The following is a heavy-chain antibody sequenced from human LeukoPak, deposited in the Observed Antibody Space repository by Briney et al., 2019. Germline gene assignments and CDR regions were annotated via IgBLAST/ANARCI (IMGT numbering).Heavy chain of an antibody. D-gene: IGHD3-22*01. Sequence: ASVKVSCKASGYTFTGYYMHWVRQAPGQGLGWMGWINPNSGGTNYAQKFQGRVTMTRDTSISTAYMELSRLRSDDTAVYYCARDDYYDSSGGYWGQGTLVTVSS. J-gene: IGHJ4*02. CDR3: ARDDYYDSSGGY. CDR1: GYTFTGYY. V-gene: IGHV1-2*02. CDR2: INPNSGGT.